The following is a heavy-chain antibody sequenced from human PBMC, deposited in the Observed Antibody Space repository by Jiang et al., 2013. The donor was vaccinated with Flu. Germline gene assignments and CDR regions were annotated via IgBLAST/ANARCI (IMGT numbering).Heavy chain of an antibody. J-gene: IGHJ4*02. Sequence: VQLVESGAEVKKPGESLKISCKASGYSFTNYWIGWVRQMPGRGLEWMGIIYPGDSDTRYSPSFQGQATFSADKSIITAYLQWSSLKASDTAMYYCARGSEYYYDSSGHPPDYWGQGTLVTVSS. CDR1: GYSFTNYW. V-gene: IGHV5-51*03. CDR2: IYPGDSDT. D-gene: IGHD3-22*01. CDR3: ARGSEYYYDSSGHPPDY.